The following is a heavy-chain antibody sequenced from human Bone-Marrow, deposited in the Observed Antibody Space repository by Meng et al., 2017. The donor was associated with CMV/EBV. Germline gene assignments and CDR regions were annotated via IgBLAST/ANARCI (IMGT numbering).Heavy chain of an antibody. Sequence: ASVKVSCKASGYTFTAYYMHWVRQAPGQGLEWMGWINPNSGGTNYAQKFQGRVTMTRDTSISTAYMELSRLRSDDTAVYYRARDRKYCSSTSCSGNCFDPWGQGTLVTVSS. J-gene: IGHJ5*02. CDR1: GYTFTAYY. CDR3: ARDRKYCSSTSCSGNCFDP. CDR2: INPNSGGT. V-gene: IGHV1-2*02. D-gene: IGHD2-2*01.